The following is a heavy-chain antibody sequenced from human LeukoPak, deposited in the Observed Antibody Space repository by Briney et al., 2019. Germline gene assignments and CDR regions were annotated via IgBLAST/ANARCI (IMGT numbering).Heavy chain of an antibody. D-gene: IGHD2-15*01. V-gene: IGHV4-59*01. Sequence: SETLSLTCTVSGGSISSYYWSWIRQPPGKGLEWIGYIYYSGGTNYNPSLKSRVTISVDTSKNQFSLKLSSVTAADTAVYYCARGAELPDYWGQGTLVTVSS. J-gene: IGHJ4*02. CDR2: IYYSGGT. CDR1: GGSISSYY. CDR3: ARGAELPDY.